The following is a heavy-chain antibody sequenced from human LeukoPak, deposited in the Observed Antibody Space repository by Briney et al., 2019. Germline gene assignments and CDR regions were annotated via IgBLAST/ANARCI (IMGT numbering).Heavy chain of an antibody. CDR2: INPNSGGT. CDR3: ARGSNIVVVTAKAPY. V-gene: IGHV1-2*02. Sequence: ASVKVSCKASGYTFTGYYVHWVRQAPGQGLEWMGWINPNSGGTNYAQKFQGRVTMTRDTSISTAYMELSRLRSDDTAVYYCARGSNIVVVTAKAPYWGQGTLVTVSS. J-gene: IGHJ4*02. CDR1: GYTFTGYY. D-gene: IGHD2-21*02.